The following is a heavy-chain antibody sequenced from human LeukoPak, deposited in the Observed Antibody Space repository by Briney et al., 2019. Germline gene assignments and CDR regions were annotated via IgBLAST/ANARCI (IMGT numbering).Heavy chain of an antibody. CDR2: IRGSGGST. Sequence: GGSLRLSCAASGFTFSSYAMSWVRQAPGKGLEWVSAIRGSGGSTYYADSVKGRFTISRDNSKNTLYLQMNSLRAEDTAVYYCAKSPGRSSSWYYISWYFDLWGRGTLVTVSS. D-gene: IGHD6-13*01. J-gene: IGHJ2*01. CDR3: AKSPGRSSSWYYISWYFDL. CDR1: GFTFSSYA. V-gene: IGHV3-23*01.